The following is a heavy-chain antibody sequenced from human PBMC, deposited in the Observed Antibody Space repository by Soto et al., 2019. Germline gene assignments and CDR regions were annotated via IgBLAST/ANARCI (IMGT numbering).Heavy chain of an antibody. CDR3: AKDNLAVAGTADY. V-gene: IGHV3-9*01. CDR2: ISWNSGSI. J-gene: IGHJ4*02. CDR1: GFTFDDYA. D-gene: IGHD6-19*01. Sequence: GASLGLSCAASGFTFDDYAMHWVRQAPGKGLEWVSGISWNSGSIGYADSVKGRFTISRDNAKNSLYLQMNSLRAEDTALYYCAKDNLAVAGTADYWGQGTLVTSPQ.